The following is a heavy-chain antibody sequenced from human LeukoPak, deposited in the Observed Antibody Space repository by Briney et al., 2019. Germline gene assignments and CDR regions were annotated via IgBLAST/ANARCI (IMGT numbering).Heavy chain of an antibody. Sequence: PGGSLRLSCAASGFTFRTYEMNWVRQAPGKGLEWVSGINGNGASTYYSDSVKGRFTISRDNSKNTLYLQMSSLRAEDTAIYYCAKDQGYSYYYLDYWGQGTLVTVSS. CDR2: INGNGAST. D-gene: IGHD5-18*01. CDR3: AKDQGYSYYYLDY. V-gene: IGHV3-23*01. J-gene: IGHJ4*02. CDR1: GFTFRTYE.